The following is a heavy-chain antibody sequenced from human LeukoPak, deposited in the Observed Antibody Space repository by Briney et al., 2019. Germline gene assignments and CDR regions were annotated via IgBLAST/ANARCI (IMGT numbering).Heavy chain of an antibody. CDR2: IYHSGST. CDR1: GYSIISGYY. D-gene: IGHD2-2*01. CDR3: ARYCSSTSCYLGFDY. J-gene: IGHJ4*02. V-gene: IGHV4-38-2*01. Sequence: NPSETLSLTCAVSGYSIISGYYWGWIRQPPGKGLEWIGSIYHSGSTYYNPSLKSRVTISVDTSKNQFSLKLSSVTAADTAVYYCARYCSSTSCYLGFDYWGQGTLVTVSS.